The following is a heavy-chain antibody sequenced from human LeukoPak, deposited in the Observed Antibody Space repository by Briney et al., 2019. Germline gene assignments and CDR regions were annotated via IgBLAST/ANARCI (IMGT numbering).Heavy chain of an antibody. CDR2: IKSKTDGGTT. V-gene: IGHV3-15*01. CDR1: GFTFSNAW. Sequence: GGSLRLSCAASGFTFSNAWMSWVRQAPGKGLEWVGRIKSKTDGGTTDYAAPVKGRFTISRDDSKNTLYLQVNSLKTEDTAVYYCTTDPYDCSGGSCYYYGMDVWGQGTTVTVSS. CDR3: TTDPYDCSGGSCYYYGMDV. J-gene: IGHJ6*02. D-gene: IGHD2-15*01.